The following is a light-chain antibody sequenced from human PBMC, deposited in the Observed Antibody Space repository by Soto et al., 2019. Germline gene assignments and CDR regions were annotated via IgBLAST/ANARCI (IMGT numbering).Light chain of an antibody. Sequence: FMLTQPHCVSESPGKTVTISWTRSSGRIASNYVQWYQQRPGSAPTTVIYEDNQRPSGVPDRFSGSIDRSSNSASLTISGLKTEDKAEYLCESYDTRYAVFAGG. CDR3: ESYDTRYAV. V-gene: IGLV6-57*04. CDR1: SGRIASNY. J-gene: IGLJ3*02. CDR2: EDN.